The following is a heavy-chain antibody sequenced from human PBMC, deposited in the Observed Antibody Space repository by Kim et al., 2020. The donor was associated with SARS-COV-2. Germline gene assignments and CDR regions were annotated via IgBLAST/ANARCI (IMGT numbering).Heavy chain of an antibody. CDR3: ARGGVGYCSSTSCFDEGSDAFDI. V-gene: IGHV4-34*01. CDR2: INHSGST. Sequence: SETLSLTCAVYGGSFSGYYWSWIRQPPGKGLEWIGEINHSGSTNYNPSLKSRVTISVDTSKNQFSLKLSSVTAADTAVYYCARGGVGYCSSTSCFDEGSDAFDIWGQGTMVTVSS. D-gene: IGHD2-2*01. J-gene: IGHJ3*02. CDR1: GGSFSGYY.